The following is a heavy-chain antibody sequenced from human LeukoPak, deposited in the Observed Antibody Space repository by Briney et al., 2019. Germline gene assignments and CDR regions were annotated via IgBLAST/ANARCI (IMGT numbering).Heavy chain of an antibody. J-gene: IGHJ6*03. D-gene: IGHD5-18*01. CDR2: IYHRGST. Sequence: SETLSLTCTVSGYSISSGYYWGWIRQPPGKGLEWIGSIYHRGSTYYNPSLKSRVTISVDTSKNQFSLKLSSVTAADTAVYYCARRNGYSYGLYYYYYMDVWGKGTTVTVSS. CDR3: ARRNGYSYGLYYYYYMDV. CDR1: GYSISSGYY. V-gene: IGHV4-38-2*02.